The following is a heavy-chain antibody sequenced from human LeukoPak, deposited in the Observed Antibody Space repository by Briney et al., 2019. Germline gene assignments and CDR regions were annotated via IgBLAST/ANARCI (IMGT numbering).Heavy chain of an antibody. CDR3: ARHVAPDMDYFDY. Sequence: SETLSLTCTVSGTSITGYHWTWIRQSPGKRPEWLAYVRYTGSPNYNPSLKSRLTILVDTSKNQFSLKLTSVTAADTAVYYCARHVAPDMDYFDYWGPGTLVTVSP. D-gene: IGHD2-15*01. V-gene: IGHV4-59*08. J-gene: IGHJ4*02. CDR2: VRYTGSP. CDR1: GTSITGYH.